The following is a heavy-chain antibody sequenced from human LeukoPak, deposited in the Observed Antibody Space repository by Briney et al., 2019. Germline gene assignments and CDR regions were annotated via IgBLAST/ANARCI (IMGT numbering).Heavy chain of an antibody. CDR1: GFTFSSYA. J-gene: IGHJ3*02. V-gene: IGHV3-23*01. CDR3: ARVTYYYGSGSYYSGNAFDI. D-gene: IGHD3-10*01. CDR2: ISGSGGST. Sequence: GGSLRLSCAASGFTFSSYAMSWVLQAPGKGLEWVSAISGSGGSTYYADSVKGRFTISRDNSKNTLYLQMNSLRAEDTAVYYCARVTYYYGSGSYYSGNAFDIWGQGTMVTVSS.